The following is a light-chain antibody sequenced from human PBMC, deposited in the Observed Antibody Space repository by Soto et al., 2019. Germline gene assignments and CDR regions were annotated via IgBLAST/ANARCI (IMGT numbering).Light chain of an antibody. CDR1: QGIGDT. V-gene: IGKV3-11*01. CDR3: QQRLNWPPG. Sequence: EVVMRQSPATLSVSPGEGATLSCRASQGIGDTLAWYQHKPGQTPRLLIYDTSTRATGVPARFSGSRSGTDFTLTISDLEPADFGLYYCQQRLNWPPGFGQGTKVDIK. CDR2: DTS. J-gene: IGKJ1*01.